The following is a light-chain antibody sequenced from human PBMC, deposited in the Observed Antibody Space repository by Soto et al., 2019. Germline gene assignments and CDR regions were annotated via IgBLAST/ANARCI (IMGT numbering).Light chain of an antibody. Sequence: QSVLTQPPSVSGAPGERVTISCTGSSSDIGAGYRVRWYQQVPGTAPKLLIYDNTNRPSGVSVRFSGSKSGTSDSLAISGLQAEDAADYYCQSFDKYLSAVVFGGGTKVTVL. CDR2: DNT. CDR3: QSFDKYLSAVV. V-gene: IGLV1-40*01. CDR1: SSDIGAGYR. J-gene: IGLJ2*01.